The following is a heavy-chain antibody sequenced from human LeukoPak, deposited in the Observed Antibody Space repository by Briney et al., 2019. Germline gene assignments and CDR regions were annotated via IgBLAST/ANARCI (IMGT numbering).Heavy chain of an antibody. CDR3: ARAGSTRAGFDY. CDR1: GGSISSGGYS. J-gene: IGHJ4*02. Sequence: SQTLSLTCAVSGGSISSGGYSWSWIRQPPGKVLEWIGYIYHSGSTYYNPSLKSRVTISVDRSKNQFSLKLSSVTAADTAVYYCARAGSTRAGFDYWGQGTLVTVSS. V-gene: IGHV4-30-2*01. CDR2: IYHSGST.